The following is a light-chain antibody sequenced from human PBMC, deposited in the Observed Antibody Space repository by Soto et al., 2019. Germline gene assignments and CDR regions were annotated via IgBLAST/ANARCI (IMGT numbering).Light chain of an antibody. CDR3: QQYYSYPIT. Sequence: AIRMTQSPSSFSASTGDRVTITCRASQGISSYLAWYQQKPGKAPKLLIYAASTLQSGVPSRFSVSGSGTDFTLTISCLQSEDFATYYCQQYYSYPITFGQGTRLESK. CDR2: AAS. CDR1: QGISSY. V-gene: IGKV1-8*01. J-gene: IGKJ5*01.